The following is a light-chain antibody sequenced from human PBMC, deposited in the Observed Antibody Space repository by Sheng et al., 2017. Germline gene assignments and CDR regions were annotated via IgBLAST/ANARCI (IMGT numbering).Light chain of an antibody. CDR1: QSVSSS. CDR3: HHYGSSYT. CDR2: STS. J-gene: IGKJ2*01. Sequence: EIVLTQSPATLSLSPGERATLSCRASQSVSSSLAWYQQKPGQAPRLLIYSTSIRATGIPDRFSGSGSGTDFTLTISRLEPEDFAVYHCHHYGSSYTFGQGAKLEI. V-gene: IGKV3-20*01.